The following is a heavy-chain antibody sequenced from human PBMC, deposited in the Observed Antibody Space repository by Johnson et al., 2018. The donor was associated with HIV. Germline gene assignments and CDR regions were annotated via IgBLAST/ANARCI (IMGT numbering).Heavy chain of an antibody. J-gene: IGHJ3*02. D-gene: IGHD1-26*01. CDR1: GFTFDEYA. CDR2: INWNGGRI. V-gene: IGHV3-20*04. CDR3: ARVLVAADYAFDI. Sequence: VQLVESGGGVVRPGGSLRLSCGASGFTFDEYAMSWVRQGPGKGLEWVSGINWNGGRIGYADSVKGRFTISRDNAKNSLYLQMNSLRAEDTALYYCARVLVAADYAFDIWGQGTMVTVSS.